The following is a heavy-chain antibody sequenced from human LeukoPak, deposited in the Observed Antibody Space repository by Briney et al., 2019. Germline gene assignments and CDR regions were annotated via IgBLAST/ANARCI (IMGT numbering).Heavy chain of an antibody. Sequence: GRSLRLSCAASRFTFSSYDMHWVRQAPGKGLEWVAVIWYDGSNKYYPDSVKGRFTISRDNSKNTLYLQMNSLRAEDTAVYYCARASLGQKHFDYWGQGTLVTVSS. CDR3: ARASLGQKHFDY. CDR1: RFTFSSYD. J-gene: IGHJ4*02. CDR2: IWYDGSNK. V-gene: IGHV3-33*01.